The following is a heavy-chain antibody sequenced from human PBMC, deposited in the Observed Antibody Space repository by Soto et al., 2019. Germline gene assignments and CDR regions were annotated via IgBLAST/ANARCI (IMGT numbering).Heavy chain of an antibody. D-gene: IGHD2-2*02. CDR1: GFTLSSYA. CDR2: ISGSGGST. Sequence: PGGSLRLSYAASGFTLSSYAMSWVRQAPGKGLEWVSAISGSGGSTYYADSVKGRFTISRDNSKNTLYLQMNSLRAEDTAVYYCANRGPAAIPYYFGMDVWGQGTTVTVSS. V-gene: IGHV3-23*01. CDR3: ANRGPAAIPYYFGMDV. J-gene: IGHJ6*02.